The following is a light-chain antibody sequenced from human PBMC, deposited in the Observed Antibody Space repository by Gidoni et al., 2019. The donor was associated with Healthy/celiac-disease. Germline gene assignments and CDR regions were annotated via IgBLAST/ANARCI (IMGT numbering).Light chain of an antibody. CDR2: GAS. CDR1: QSVSSSY. CDR3: QQYGSSPVT. V-gene: IGKV3-20*01. Sequence: EIVLTQSPGTLSLSPGERATLSCRAIQSVSSSYLAWYQQKPGQAPRLLIYGASSRATGIPDRFIGIGSGTDFTLPISRLEPEDFAVYYCQQYGSSPVTFGQGTKVEIK. J-gene: IGKJ1*01.